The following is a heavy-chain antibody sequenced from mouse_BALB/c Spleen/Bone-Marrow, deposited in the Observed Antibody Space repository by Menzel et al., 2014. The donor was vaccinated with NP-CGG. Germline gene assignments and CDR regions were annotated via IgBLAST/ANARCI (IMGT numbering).Heavy chain of an antibody. V-gene: IGHV2-6-4*01. CDR3: ARKDGGYYVMDY. CDR2: IWGGGGT. D-gene: IGHD2-3*01. J-gene: IGHJ4*01. CDR1: GFSLSRYN. Sequence: VQLQRSGPGLVAPSQNLSITCTVSGFSLSRYNIHWIRRPPGKGLEWLGMIWGGGGTDHNSALKSRLRISKDNSKSQIFLKINSLQIDDTAMYYCARKDGGYYVMDYWGQGTSVTVSS.